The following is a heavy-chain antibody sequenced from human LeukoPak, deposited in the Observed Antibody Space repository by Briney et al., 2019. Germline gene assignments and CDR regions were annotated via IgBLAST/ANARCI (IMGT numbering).Heavy chain of an antibody. J-gene: IGHJ4*02. CDR2: INPSGGST. CDR3: ARAIFGVVGIFDY. D-gene: IGHD3-3*01. CDR1: GYTFTSYY. V-gene: IGHV1-46*03. Sequence: ASVKVSCKASGYTFTSYYMQWVRQAPGQGLEWMGIINPSGGSTSYAQKFQGRVTMTRDTSTNTVYMELSSLRTEDTAVYYCARAIFGVVGIFDYWGQGTLVTVSS.